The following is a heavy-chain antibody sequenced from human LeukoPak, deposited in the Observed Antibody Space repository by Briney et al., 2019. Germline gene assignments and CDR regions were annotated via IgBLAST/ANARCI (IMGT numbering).Heavy chain of an antibody. CDR3: ARVSDDYGGNSGDFDY. V-gene: IGHV7-4-1*02. J-gene: IGHJ4*02. CDR1: GYTFTSYA. Sequence: ASVKVSCKASGYTFTSYAMNWVRQAPGQGLEWMGWINTNTGNPTYAQGFTGRFVFSLDTSVSTAYLQISSLKAEDTAVYYCARVSDDYGGNSGDFDYWGQGTLVTVSS. D-gene: IGHD4-23*01. CDR2: INTNTGNP.